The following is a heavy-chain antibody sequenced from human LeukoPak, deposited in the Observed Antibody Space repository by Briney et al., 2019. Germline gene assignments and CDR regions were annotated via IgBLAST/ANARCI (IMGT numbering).Heavy chain of an antibody. CDR1: GFTFSSYW. CDR2: INHNGNVN. Sequence: GGSLRLSCAASGFTFSSYWMNWARQAPGKGLEWVASINHNGNVNYYVDSVKGRFTISRDNSKNTLYLQMNSLRAEDTAVYYCAREVAVTGYSNDYWGQGTLVTVSS. V-gene: IGHV3-7*01. D-gene: IGHD3-9*01. CDR3: AREVAVTGYSNDY. J-gene: IGHJ4*02.